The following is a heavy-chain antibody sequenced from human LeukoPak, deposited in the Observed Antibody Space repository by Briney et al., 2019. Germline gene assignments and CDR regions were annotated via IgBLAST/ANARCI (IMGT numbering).Heavy chain of an antibody. CDR1: GLTFISYA. CDR3: AREAVVLTLDY. J-gene: IGHJ4*02. Sequence: GGSLRLSCAASGLTFISYAMHWVRQAPGKGLEWVAVISYDGSNKYYADSVKGRFTISRDNSKNTLYLQMNSLRAEDTAVYYCAREAVVLTLDYWGQGTLVTVSS. CDR2: ISYDGSNK. V-gene: IGHV3-30*04. D-gene: IGHD6-19*01.